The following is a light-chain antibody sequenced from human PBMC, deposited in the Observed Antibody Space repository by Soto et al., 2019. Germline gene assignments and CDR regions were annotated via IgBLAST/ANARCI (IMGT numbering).Light chain of an antibody. J-gene: IGKJ1*01. CDR3: QQYNIYPWT. V-gene: IGKV1-5*03. CDR2: KAS. Sequence: IQMTQSRFTVSASEGDGLGVTCLASQSISSWLAWYQQKPGKAPKLLIYKASSLESGVPSRFSGSGSGTEFTLTISSLQPDDFAPYYCQQYNIYPWTFGQGTKVAIK. CDR1: QSISSW.